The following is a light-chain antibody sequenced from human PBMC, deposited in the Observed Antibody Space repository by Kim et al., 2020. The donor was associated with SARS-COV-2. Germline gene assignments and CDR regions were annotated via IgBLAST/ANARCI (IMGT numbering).Light chain of an antibody. J-gene: IGKJ4*01. V-gene: IGKV1-39*01. CDR1: QNIRTY. CDR2: AAS. Sequence: GTRVTIAVRTSQNIRTYLNWYQKRPGKAPKRLIYAASSLQSEVPSRFSGDGYGTDFTLTIATLQPDEFATYHCQQTYSKPPTFGGGTKVDIK. CDR3: QQTYSKPPT.